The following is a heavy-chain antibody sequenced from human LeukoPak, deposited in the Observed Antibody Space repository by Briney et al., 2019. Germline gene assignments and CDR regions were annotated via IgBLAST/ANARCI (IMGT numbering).Heavy chain of an antibody. CDR2: ISDSGGS. CDR1: GGSVSSGISY. Sequence: SETLSLTCSVSGGSVSSGISYWSWIRQPPGEGLEWIAYISDSGGSDYNPSLRGRVTISLDTSKNHFSLRLTSATAPDTAVYHCARVPAAGTGPDYWGQGTLVTVSS. J-gene: IGHJ4*02. D-gene: IGHD6-13*01. V-gene: IGHV4-61*03. CDR3: ARVPAAGTGPDY.